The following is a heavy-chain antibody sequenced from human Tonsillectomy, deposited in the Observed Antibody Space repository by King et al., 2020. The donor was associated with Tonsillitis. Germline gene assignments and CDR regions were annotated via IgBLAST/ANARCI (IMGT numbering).Heavy chain of an antibody. V-gene: IGHV3-74*01. Sequence: VQLVESGGGLVQPGGSLRLSCAASEFTFSRYWMHWVRQAPGKGLVWVSRINSDGSYTSYADSVKGRFTISRDNAKNTLYLQMNSLRAEDTAVYYCVREGFIAVAGAVDYWGQGTLVTVSS. D-gene: IGHD6-19*01. CDR3: VREGFIAVAGAVDY. CDR2: INSDGSYT. CDR1: EFTFSRYW. J-gene: IGHJ4*02.